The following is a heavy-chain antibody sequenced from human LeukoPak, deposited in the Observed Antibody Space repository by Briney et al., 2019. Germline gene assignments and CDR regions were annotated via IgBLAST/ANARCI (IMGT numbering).Heavy chain of an antibody. J-gene: IGHJ3*02. Sequence: SETLSLTCAVYGGSFSGYYWSWIRQPPGKGLEWIGEISHSGSTNYNPSLKSRVTISVDTSKNQFSLKLSSVTAADTAVYYCARDYCGGDCRAFDIWGQGTMVTVSS. CDR1: GGSFSGYY. CDR3: ARDYCGGDCRAFDI. V-gene: IGHV4-34*01. CDR2: ISHSGST. D-gene: IGHD2-21*02.